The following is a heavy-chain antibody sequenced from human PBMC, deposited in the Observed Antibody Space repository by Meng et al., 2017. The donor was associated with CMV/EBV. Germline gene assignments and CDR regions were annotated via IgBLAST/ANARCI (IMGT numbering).Heavy chain of an antibody. D-gene: IGHD3-22*01. CDR3: ARSGDGDSDSSGYRMCWFDP. CDR2: IYYSGST. Sequence: GSFYWSSIRQPPGKGLEWIGHIYYSGSTNYTPSLKSRVAKSVDTSKNQFSLMLSSVTAADTAVHYCARSGDGDSDSSGYRMCWFDPWGQGTLVTVSS. J-gene: IGHJ5*02. CDR1: GSFY. V-gene: IGHV4-61*01.